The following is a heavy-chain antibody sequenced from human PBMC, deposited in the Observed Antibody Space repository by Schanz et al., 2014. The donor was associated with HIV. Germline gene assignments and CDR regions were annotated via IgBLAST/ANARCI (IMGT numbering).Heavy chain of an antibody. Sequence: QVQLVESGGGVVQPGRSLRLSCAASGFTFSSYGMDWVRQPPGKGLEWVAVISYDGSNKYYTDSVKGRFTISRDISKNTLYLQMYSLRAEDTAVYYCAKDGSWEAFDAFDIWGQGTMVTVSS. J-gene: IGHJ3*02. CDR3: AKDGSWEAFDAFDI. CDR2: ISYDGSNK. V-gene: IGHV3-30*18. CDR1: GFTFSSYG. D-gene: IGHD1-26*01.